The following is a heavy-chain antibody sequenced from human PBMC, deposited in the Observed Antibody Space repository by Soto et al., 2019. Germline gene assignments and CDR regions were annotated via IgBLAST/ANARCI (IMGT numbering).Heavy chain of an antibody. CDR2: IYRSCVT. V-gene: IGHV4-30-2*01. Sequence: SETLSLTCSFSGDSSSTSTYSLSWIRQPPGKALEWVGFIYRSCVTSYNPSLKSRVSISLETSRNQCSLKVRSVTAADTAVYYCAGMAYTSGLRFDPWAPGTLVTVSS. J-gene: IGHJ5*02. D-gene: IGHD6-19*01. CDR1: GDSSSTSTYS. CDR3: AGMAYTSGLRFDP.